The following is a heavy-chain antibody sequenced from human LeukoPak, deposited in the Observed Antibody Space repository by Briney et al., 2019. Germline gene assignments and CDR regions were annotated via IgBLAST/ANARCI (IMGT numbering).Heavy chain of an antibody. CDR2: NYYSGST. CDR3: ARDNHGSGIIFDY. Sequence: SETLSLTCTVSGGSISSGDYYWSWLRQPPGKGLERIEYNYYSGSTYYNPSLKSRVTISVGTSKNQFSLKLSSVTAADTAVYYCARDNHGSGIIFDYWGQGTLVTVSS. V-gene: IGHV4-30-4*08. CDR1: GGSISSGDYY. J-gene: IGHJ4*02. D-gene: IGHD3-10*01.